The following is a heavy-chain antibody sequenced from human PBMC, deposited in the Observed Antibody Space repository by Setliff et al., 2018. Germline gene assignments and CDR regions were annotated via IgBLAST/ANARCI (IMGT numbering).Heavy chain of an antibody. D-gene: IGHD3-3*01. CDR1: GLTFTTFS. J-gene: IGHJ4*02. V-gene: IGHV1-18*01. CDR2: ITNYNGKT. Sequence: ASVKVSCKASGLTFTTFSISWERQAPGQGLEWMGWITNYNGKTDYAQKFQDRVILTTDTSTNTAYMELRNLRPDDKAIYYCATRTPVTFSGVVTTVWGQGSLVTVS. CDR3: ATRTPVTFSGVVTTV.